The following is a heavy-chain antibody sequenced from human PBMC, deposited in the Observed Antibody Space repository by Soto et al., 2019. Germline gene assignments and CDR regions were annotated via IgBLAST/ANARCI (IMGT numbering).Heavy chain of an antibody. V-gene: IGHV3-23*01. CDR1: GFAFGSYA. J-gene: IGHJ4*02. D-gene: IGHD3-3*01. Sequence: EVQLLQSGGGLVQSGGSLTVSCAASGFAFGSYAMTWVRQAPGKGLEWVSTISGIGGYMYYADSVKGRFTISRDNSKKMLYLQMNSLRADDTAVYYCAKGAAHTLFGVDTLFDYWGQGNLVTVSS. CDR2: ISGIGGYM. CDR3: AKGAAHTLFGVDTLFDY.